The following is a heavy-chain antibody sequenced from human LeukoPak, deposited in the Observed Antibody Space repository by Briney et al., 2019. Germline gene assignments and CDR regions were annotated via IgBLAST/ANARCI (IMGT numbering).Heavy chain of an antibody. D-gene: IGHD1-26*01. J-gene: IGHJ4*02. CDR2: ISRQSGAST. Sequence: PGGSLRLSCAASGFTFSSFDMYWVRQAPGKGLECVASISRQSGASTYYAASVEGRFTISRDNAKNSLYLQMNSLRAEDTAVYYCAREKSGSNAAFDYWGQGTLVTVSS. CDR3: AREKSGSNAAFDY. V-gene: IGHV3-21*01. CDR1: GFTFSSFD.